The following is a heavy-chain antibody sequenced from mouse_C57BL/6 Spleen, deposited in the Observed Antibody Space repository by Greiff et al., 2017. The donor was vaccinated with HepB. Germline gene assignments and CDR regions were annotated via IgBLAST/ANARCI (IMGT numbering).Heavy chain of an antibody. J-gene: IGHJ1*03. D-gene: IGHD2-3*01. CDR3: AKGEEGGYYDWYFDV. CDR1: GYTFTDYY. CDR2: INPNNGGT. V-gene: IGHV1-26*01. Sequence: VQLQQSGPELVKPGASVKISCKASGYTFTDYYMNWVKQSHGKSLEWIGDINPNNGGTSYNQKFKGKATLTVDKSSSTAYMELRSLTSEDSAVYYCAKGEEGGYYDWYFDVWGTGTTVTVSS.